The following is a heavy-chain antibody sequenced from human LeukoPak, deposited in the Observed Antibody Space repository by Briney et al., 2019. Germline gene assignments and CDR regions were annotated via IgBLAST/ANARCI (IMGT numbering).Heavy chain of an antibody. J-gene: IGHJ4*02. D-gene: IGHD2-2*02. V-gene: IGHV1-18*01. Sequence: ASVKVSCKASGYTFTSYGISWVRQAPGQGLEWMGWISAYNGNTNYAQKLQGRVTMTTDTSTSTAYMELRSLRSDDTAVYYCARDPTVVPAAIRLIFDYWGQGTLVTVSS. CDR3: ARDPTVVPAAIRLIFDY. CDR1: GYTFTSYG. CDR2: ISAYNGNT.